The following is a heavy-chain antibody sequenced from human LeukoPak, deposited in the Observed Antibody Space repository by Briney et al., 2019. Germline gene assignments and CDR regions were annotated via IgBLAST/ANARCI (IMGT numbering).Heavy chain of an antibody. Sequence: GGSLRLSCAASGFTFSSYSMNWVRQAPGKGLEWVSSISSSSSYIYYADSVKGRFTISRDNAKNSLYLQMNRLRVEDTAVYYCARDPEFQGLRVDYWGQGTLVTVSS. D-gene: IGHD3-10*01. CDR3: ARDPEFQGLRVDY. V-gene: IGHV3-21*01. CDR2: ISSSSSYI. J-gene: IGHJ4*02. CDR1: GFTFSSYS.